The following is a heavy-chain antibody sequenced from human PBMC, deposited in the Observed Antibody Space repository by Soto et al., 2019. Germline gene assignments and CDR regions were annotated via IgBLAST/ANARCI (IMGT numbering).Heavy chain of an antibody. D-gene: IGHD1-26*01. CDR3: ASRPKRGSYSWCFDY. CDR1: GGSITSNAYY. V-gene: IGHV4-39*01. J-gene: IGHJ4*02. Sequence: QLQLQESGPGLVEPSETLPLTCSVSGGSITSNAYYWGWIRQTPGKGLERLGNIYYRGSASYHPSLKSRGTMSVDTYKNQFSLKLNSVTAADAAVYYCASRPKRGSYSWCFDYWGQGTLVTVSS. CDR2: IYYRGSA.